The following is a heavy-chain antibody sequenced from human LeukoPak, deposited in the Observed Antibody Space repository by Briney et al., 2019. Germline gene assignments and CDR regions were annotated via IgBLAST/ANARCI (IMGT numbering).Heavy chain of an antibody. CDR1: GGSISSGGYS. CDR3: ARVSPVIPAALDP. J-gene: IGHJ5*02. V-gene: IGHV4-30-2*01. D-gene: IGHD2-2*01. Sequence: SETLSLTCAVSGGSISSGGYSWSWIRQPPGKGLEWIGYIYHSGSTYYNPSLKSRVTISVDRSKNQFSLELSSVTAADTAVYYCARVSPVIPAALDPRGQGTLVTVSS. CDR2: IYHSGST.